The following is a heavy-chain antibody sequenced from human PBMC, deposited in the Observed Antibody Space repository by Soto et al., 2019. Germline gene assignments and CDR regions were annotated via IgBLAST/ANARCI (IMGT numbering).Heavy chain of an antibody. D-gene: IGHD6-19*01. J-gene: IGHJ6*02. Sequence: GGSLRLSCAASGFTFSSYGMHWVRQAPGKGLEWVAVISYDGSNKYYADSVKGRFTISRDNSKNTLYLQMNSLRAEDTAVYYCAKDTGAGIAVAGTIYYGMDVWGQGTTVTVSS. CDR1: GFTFSSYG. CDR3: AKDTGAGIAVAGTIYYGMDV. V-gene: IGHV3-30*18. CDR2: ISYDGSNK.